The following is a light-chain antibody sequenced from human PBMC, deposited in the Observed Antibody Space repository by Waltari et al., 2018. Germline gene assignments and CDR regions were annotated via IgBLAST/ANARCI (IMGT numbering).Light chain of an antibody. J-gene: IGLJ1*01. CDR3: NCRDTSGNHYV. Sequence: SSEVTQDPSVSVALGQTVRITCQGDILRSHFASWYQQMPGKAPILVIYGQNARPSGIPDRFSGSASGDTASLTITGVQAEDEADYYCNCRDTSGNHYVFGPGTKVTVL. CDR1: ILRSHF. V-gene: IGLV3-19*01. CDR2: GQN.